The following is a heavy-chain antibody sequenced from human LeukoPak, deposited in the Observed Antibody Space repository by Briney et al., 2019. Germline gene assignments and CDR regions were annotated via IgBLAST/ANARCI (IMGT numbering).Heavy chain of an antibody. CDR3: ARVFNWGFDS. Sequence: SPTLSLTFVISGDSVSINGAAWNWIRQSPSRGLEWLGRTKYRSKWYNYYALSVKSRMTINSDTSKNQFSLQMNSVTPEDTAVYYCARVFNWGFDSWGQGTLVTVSS. D-gene: IGHD7-27*01. J-gene: IGHJ4*02. V-gene: IGHV6-1*01. CDR1: GDSVSINGAA. CDR2: TKYRSKWYN.